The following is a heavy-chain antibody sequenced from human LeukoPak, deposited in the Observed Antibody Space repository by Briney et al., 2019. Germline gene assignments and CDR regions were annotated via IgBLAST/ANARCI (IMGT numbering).Heavy chain of an antibody. Sequence: PSETLSLTCTVSGGSISTYYWTWIRQPPGKGLEWIGYIYYSGNTNYNPSLKSRVTISVDTSKNQFSLSLSSATAADTAVYYCARDTPAFETTGTTRGYSHAIDVWGQGTTVTVSS. CDR2: IYYSGNT. V-gene: IGHV4-59*12. CDR3: ARDTPAFETTGTTRGYSHAIDV. D-gene: IGHD4-11*01. J-gene: IGHJ6*02. CDR1: GGSISTYY.